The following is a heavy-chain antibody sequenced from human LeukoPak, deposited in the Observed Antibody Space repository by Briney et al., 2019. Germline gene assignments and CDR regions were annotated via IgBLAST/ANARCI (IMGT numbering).Heavy chain of an antibody. CDR1: GFTFNTYS. V-gene: IGHV3-23*01. Sequence: GGSLRLSCAASGFTFNTYSFNWVRQAPGKGLEWVSGIRAGGGSTNFADSVRGRFTLSTDNSKNTLYLQMNSLRAEDAAIYYCAKDGGSGMGFDPWGQGTLVTVSS. J-gene: IGHJ5*02. CDR2: IRAGGGST. CDR3: AKDGGSGMGFDP. D-gene: IGHD3-10*01.